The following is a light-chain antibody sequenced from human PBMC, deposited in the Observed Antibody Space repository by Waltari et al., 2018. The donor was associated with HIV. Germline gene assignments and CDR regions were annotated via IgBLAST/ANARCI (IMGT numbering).Light chain of an antibody. V-gene: IGKV4-1*01. Sequence: DIVMTQSPDSLAVSLGERATINCKSSQSVLYSSNNKNHLAWYQQKPGQPPKLLIDWASTRESGVPDRFSGSGSGTDFTLTISSLQAEDVAVYYCQQFYTSPLTFGGGTKVEIK. J-gene: IGKJ4*01. CDR1: QSVLYSSNNKNH. CDR3: QQFYTSPLT. CDR2: WAS.